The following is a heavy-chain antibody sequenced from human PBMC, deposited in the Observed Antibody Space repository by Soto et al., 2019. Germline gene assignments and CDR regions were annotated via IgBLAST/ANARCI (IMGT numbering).Heavy chain of an antibody. CDR3: AKDPVPQLLPSWWFDP. Sequence: EVQLLESGGGLVQPGGSLRLSCAASGFAFGAYAMTWVRQAPGKGLEWVSVISGAGGNTYYADSVKGRFTVSRDNSKEMLYLEMNSLGVEDTAIYYCAKDPVPQLLPSWWFDPWGQGTRVTVSS. V-gene: IGHV3-23*01. J-gene: IGHJ5*02. D-gene: IGHD2-2*01. CDR1: GFAFGAYA. CDR2: ISGAGGNT.